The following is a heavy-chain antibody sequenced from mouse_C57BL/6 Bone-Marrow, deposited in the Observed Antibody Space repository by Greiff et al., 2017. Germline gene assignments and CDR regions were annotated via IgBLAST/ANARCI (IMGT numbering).Heavy chain of an antibody. J-gene: IGHJ2*01. V-gene: IGHV1-82*01. CDR1: GYAFSSSW. D-gene: IGHD1-1*01. CDR2: IYPGDGDT. Sequence: VKVVESGPELVKPGASVKISCKASGYAFSSSWMNWVKQRPGKGLEWIGRIYPGDGDTNYNGKFKGKATLTADKSSSTAYMQLSSLTSEDSAVYFCAREDYCGSNFFDYWGQGTTRTVSA. CDR3: AREDYCGSNFFDY.